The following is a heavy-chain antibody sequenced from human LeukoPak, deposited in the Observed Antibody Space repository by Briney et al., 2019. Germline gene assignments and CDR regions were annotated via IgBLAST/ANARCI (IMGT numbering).Heavy chain of an antibody. CDR3: ARASGYSGYDPFDY. V-gene: IGHV3-53*01. D-gene: IGHD5-12*01. CDR2: IYSGGDT. J-gene: IGHJ4*02. Sequence: PGGSLRLSCAASGFTVSSNYMSGVRQAPGKGLEWVSVIYSGGDTYYADSVKGRFTISRDNSKNTLYLQMNTLRAEDTAVYYCARASGYSGYDPFDYWGQGTLVTVSS. CDR1: GFTVSSNY.